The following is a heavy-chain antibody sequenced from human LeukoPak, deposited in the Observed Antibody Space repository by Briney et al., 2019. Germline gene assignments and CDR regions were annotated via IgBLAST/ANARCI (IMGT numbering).Heavy chain of an antibody. D-gene: IGHD6-13*01. J-gene: IGHJ5*02. CDR2: IYTSGSP. CDR1: GGSISSYY. CDR3: ARDRRVAAAGTNWFDP. Sequence: SETLSLTCTVSGGSISSYYWSWIRQPAGKGLEWIGRIYTSGSPTYNPSLKSRVTMSLGTSKNQFSLQLSSVTAADTAVYYCARDRRVAAAGTNWFDPWGQGTLVTVSS. V-gene: IGHV4-4*07.